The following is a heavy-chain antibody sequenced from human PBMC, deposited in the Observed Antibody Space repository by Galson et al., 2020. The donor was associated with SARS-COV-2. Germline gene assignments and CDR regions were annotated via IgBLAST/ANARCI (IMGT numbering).Heavy chain of an antibody. V-gene: IGHV4-34*01. CDR2: INHSGST. D-gene: IGHD3-10*01. J-gene: IGHJ6*02. CDR3: ASRSPPLLWFGELKYYYYGMDV. Sequence: GSLRLSCAVYGGSFSGYYWSWIRQPPGKGLEWIGEINHSGSTNYNPSLKSRVTISVDTSKNQFSLKLSSVTAADTAVYYCASRSPPLLWFGELKYYYYGMDVWGQGTTVTVSS. CDR1: GGSFSGYY.